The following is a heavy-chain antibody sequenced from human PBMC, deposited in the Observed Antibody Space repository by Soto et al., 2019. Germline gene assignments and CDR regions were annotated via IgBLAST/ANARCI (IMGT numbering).Heavy chain of an antibody. CDR1: GFTFSDYA. J-gene: IGHJ4*02. Sequence: EVQLLESGGGLVQPGGSLRLSCAASGFTFSDYAMSWVRQAPGKGLEWVSTISGSGSNTYYADSVKGRFTIARDNSQNTLYLQMNSLSAEDTAVYYCAKERTGKVDYWGQGTLVTVSS. CDR3: AKERTGKVDY. V-gene: IGHV3-23*01. CDR2: ISGSGSNT.